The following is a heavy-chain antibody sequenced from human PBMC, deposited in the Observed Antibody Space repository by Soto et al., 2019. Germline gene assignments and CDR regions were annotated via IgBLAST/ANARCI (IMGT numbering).Heavy chain of an antibody. CDR1: GFTFSSYG. D-gene: IGHD2-2*01. CDR2: ISYDGSNK. Sequence: PGGSLRLSCAASGFTFSSYGMHWVRQAPGKGLEWVAVISYDGSNKYYADSVKGRFTISRDNSKNTLYLQMNSLRAEDTAVYYCAKDLEYGGLHGYQRYYYYGMDVWGQGTTVTVSS. J-gene: IGHJ6*02. V-gene: IGHV3-30*18. CDR3: AKDLEYGGLHGYQRYYYYGMDV.